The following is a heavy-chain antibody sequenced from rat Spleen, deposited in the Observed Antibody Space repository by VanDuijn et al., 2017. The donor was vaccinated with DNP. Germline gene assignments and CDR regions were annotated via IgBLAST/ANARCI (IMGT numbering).Heavy chain of an antibody. CDR3: ATHNYYFDY. D-gene: IGHD1-11*01. J-gene: IGHJ2*01. Sequence: EVQLVESGGGLVQPGRSLKLSCAASGFTFSDYYMAWVRQAPTKGLEWVATIFYAGTTTYYRGSVKGRFTISRDNANGTLYLQMDNLRSEDTATYFCATHNYYFDYWGQGVMVTVSS. V-gene: IGHV5S10*01. CDR2: IFYAGTTT. CDR1: GFTFSDYY.